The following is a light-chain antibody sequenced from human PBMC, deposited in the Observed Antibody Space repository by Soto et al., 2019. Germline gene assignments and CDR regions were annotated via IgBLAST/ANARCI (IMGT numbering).Light chain of an antibody. CDR2: GAS. J-gene: IGKJ1*01. V-gene: IGKV3-15*01. CDR3: QQYNNWPSWT. Sequence: EIVMTQSPATLSVSPGERATLSCRASQSVSSNLAWYQQKPGQAPRLLIYGASTRATGIPARFSGSGSGTEFTLTISSLQSEDFAVYYCQQYNNWPSWTFGQETKVEIK. CDR1: QSVSSN.